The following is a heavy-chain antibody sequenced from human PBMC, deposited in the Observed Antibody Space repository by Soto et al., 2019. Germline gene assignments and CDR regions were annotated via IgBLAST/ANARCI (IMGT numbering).Heavy chain of an antibody. CDR1: GGIFSTYA. V-gene: IGHV1-69*12. Sequence: QVQLVQSGAEVKKPESSVKVSCKAPGGIFSTYAISWVRQAPGQGLEWMGGIIPMFGTANYAQRFQDRVTTTADESTNTVYMELSSLRSEDTAVYFCASGVQLWLRRINNGYSGWGQGTLVTVSS. D-gene: IGHD5-12*01. J-gene: IGHJ4*02. CDR2: IIPMFGTA. CDR3: ASGVQLWLRRINNGYSG.